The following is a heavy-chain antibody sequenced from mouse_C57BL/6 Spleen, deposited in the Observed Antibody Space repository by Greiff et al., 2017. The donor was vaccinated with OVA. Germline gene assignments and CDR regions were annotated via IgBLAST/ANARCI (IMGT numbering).Heavy chain of an antibody. CDR3: ARGGNYYGSSPAAY. CDR2: INPNNGGT. CDR1: GYTFTDYY. Sequence: EVQLQQSGPELVKPGASVKISCKASGYTFTDYYMNWVKQSHGKSLEWIGDINPNNGGTSYNQKFKGKATLTVDKSSSTAYMELRSLTSEDSAVYYCARGGNYYGSSPAAYWGQGTLVTVSA. V-gene: IGHV1-26*01. J-gene: IGHJ3*01. D-gene: IGHD1-1*01.